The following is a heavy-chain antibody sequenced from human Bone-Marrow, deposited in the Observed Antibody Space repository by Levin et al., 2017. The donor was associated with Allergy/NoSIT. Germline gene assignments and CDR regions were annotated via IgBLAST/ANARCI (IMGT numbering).Heavy chain of an antibody. V-gene: IGHV3-11*01. D-gene: IGHD2-21*02. Sequence: PGESLKISCAASGFSFSDYYMTWIRQAPGKGLEWVSYISSSGSTIYYADSVRGRFTISRDNAENSLYLQMNSLRAEDTAIYYCVRGGAWFSFLDYWGQGTLVTVSS. CDR3: VRGGAWFSFLDY. CDR2: ISSSGSTI. CDR1: GFSFSDYY. J-gene: IGHJ4*02.